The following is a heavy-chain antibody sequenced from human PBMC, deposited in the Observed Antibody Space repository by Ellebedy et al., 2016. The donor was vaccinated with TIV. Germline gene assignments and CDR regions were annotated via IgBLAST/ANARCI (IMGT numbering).Heavy chain of an antibody. CDR2: LYYTGST. CDR3: VSSASMDAFDL. CDR1: GGSLSDNY. J-gene: IGHJ3*01. V-gene: IGHV4-59*03. Sequence: SETLSLTCAVSGGSLSDNYWTWIRQPPGKGLEWIGYLYYTGSTNYNPSLQSRVTISVNTPRNPFSLKLSSVTAADTAVYYCVSSASMDAFDLWGQGTKVTVSS. D-gene: IGHD3-16*01.